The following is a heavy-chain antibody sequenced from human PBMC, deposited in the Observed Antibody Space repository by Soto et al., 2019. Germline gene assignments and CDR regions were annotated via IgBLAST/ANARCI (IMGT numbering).Heavy chain of an antibody. CDR3: ARTDSSGYFCDY. D-gene: IGHD3-22*01. Sequence: QVQLVESGGGVVQPGRSLRLSCAASGFTFSSYGMHWVRQAPGKGLEWVAVIWYDGSNKYYADSVKGRFTISRDNSKNTLYLPMHSLRAEDTAVYYCARTDSSGYFCDYWGQGTLVTVSS. CDR2: IWYDGSNK. CDR1: GFTFSSYG. J-gene: IGHJ4*02. V-gene: IGHV3-33*01.